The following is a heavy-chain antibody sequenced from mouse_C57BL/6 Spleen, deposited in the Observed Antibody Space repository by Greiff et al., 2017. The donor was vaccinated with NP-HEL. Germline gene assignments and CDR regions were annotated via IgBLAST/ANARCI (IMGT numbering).Heavy chain of an antibody. D-gene: IGHD2-2*01. V-gene: IGHV3-1*01. CDR2: ISYSGST. Sequence: VQLQQSGPGMVKPSQSLSLTCTVTGYSITSGYDWHWIRHFPGNKLEWMGYISYSGSTNYNPSLKSRISITHDTSKNHFFLKLNSVTTEDTATYYWARAYGYDRYAMDYWGQGTSVTVSS. CDR3: ARAYGYDRYAMDY. CDR1: GYSITSGYD. J-gene: IGHJ4*01.